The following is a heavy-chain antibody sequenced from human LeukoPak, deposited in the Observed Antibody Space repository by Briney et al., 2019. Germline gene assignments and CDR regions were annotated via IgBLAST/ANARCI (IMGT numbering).Heavy chain of an antibody. CDR3: ARNSLDY. CDR1: GFTFSSYA. CDR2: ISYDGSNK. Sequence: PGGSLRLSCAASGFTFSSYAMHWVRQAPGKGLEWVAVISYDGSNKYYADSVKGRFTISRDNSKNTLYLQMNSLRAEDTAVYYCARNSLDYWGQGTLVIVSS. V-gene: IGHV3-30-3*01. J-gene: IGHJ4*02. D-gene: IGHD5-18*01.